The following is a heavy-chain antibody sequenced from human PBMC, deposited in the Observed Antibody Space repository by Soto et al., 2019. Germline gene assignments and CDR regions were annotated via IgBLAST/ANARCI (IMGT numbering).Heavy chain of an antibody. CDR1: GFSFTTAGVA. CDR2: IYYNDDR. Sequence: ESGPTLVKPTQTLTLTCTFSGFSFTTAGVAVGWIRQTPGGALEWLTLIYYNDDRRFSPSLKTRLAITGDTSKNQVVLSLTNVDPGDTATYFCAHSDGGYEIIYFDFWGQGIQVTVSS. CDR3: AHSDGGYEIIYFDF. D-gene: IGHD5-12*01. V-gene: IGHV2-5*01. J-gene: IGHJ4*02.